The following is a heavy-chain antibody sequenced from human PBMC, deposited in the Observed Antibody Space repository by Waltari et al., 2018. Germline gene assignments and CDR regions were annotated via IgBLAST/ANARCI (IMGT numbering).Heavy chain of an antibody. J-gene: IGHJ3*02. D-gene: IGHD6-19*01. V-gene: IGHV4-31*02. CDR2: IYYSGTT. Sequence: WGWIGQHPGKGLEWIGYIYYSGTTYYNPSLTSRVTISVDTSKNEFSLKLSAVTAADTAVYYCARVYSSGWYGACDSWGQGTMGTVSS. CDR3: ARVYSSGWYGACDS.